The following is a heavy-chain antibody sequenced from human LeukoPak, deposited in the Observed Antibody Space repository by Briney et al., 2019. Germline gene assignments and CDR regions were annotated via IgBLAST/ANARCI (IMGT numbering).Heavy chain of an antibody. J-gene: IGHJ4*02. Sequence: GGSLRLSCAASGFRFNLYAMHWVRQAPGKGLEWVSTIVASASRTSYADSVKGRFTIARDNSRNTLSLQMDSLTDEDTATYFCAKDSDYFGSGRGVDYFDFWGQGTLVTVSS. D-gene: IGHD3-10*01. CDR2: IVASASRT. CDR3: AKDSDYFGSGRGVDYFDF. V-gene: IGHV3-23*01. CDR1: GFRFNLYA.